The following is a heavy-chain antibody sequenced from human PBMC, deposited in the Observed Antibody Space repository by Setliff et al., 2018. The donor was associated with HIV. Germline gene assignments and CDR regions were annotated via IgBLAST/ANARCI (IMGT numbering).Heavy chain of an antibody. Sequence: SVKVSCKASGGTFRNFAVSWVRQAPGQRLEWMGGIIPVLGRPNYAQKFQGRVTIIADESASTAYMEVSSLRPDDTAIYYCAKKGNNFGDPFDIWGQGTMVTVSS. D-gene: IGHD1-1*01. CDR1: GGTFRNFA. CDR3: AKKGNNFGDPFDI. CDR2: IIPVLGRP. V-gene: IGHV1-69*13. J-gene: IGHJ3*02.